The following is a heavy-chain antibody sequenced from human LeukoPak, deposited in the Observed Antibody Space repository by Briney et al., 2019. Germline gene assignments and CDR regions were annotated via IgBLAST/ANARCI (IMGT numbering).Heavy chain of an antibody. CDR1: GFAFSSSA. Sequence: PGGSLRLSCAASGFAFSSSAMGWGRQAPGKGLEWVSAIGGSGGSTYYADSVKGRFTISRDNSKNTLYLQMNSLRAEDTALYYCAKASSGWYTFDYWGQGTLVTVSS. J-gene: IGHJ4*02. D-gene: IGHD6-19*01. V-gene: IGHV3-23*01. CDR2: IGGSGGST. CDR3: AKASSGWYTFDY.